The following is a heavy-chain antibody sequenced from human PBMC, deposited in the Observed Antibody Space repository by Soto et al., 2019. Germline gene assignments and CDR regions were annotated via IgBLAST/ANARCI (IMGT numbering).Heavy chain of an antibody. CDR2: IYYSGST. Sequence: QVQLQESGPGLVKPSETLSLTCTVSGGSISSYYWSWIRQPPGKGLEWIGYIYYSGSTNYNPSLKSRVTISVDTSKSQFSLKLSSVTAAATAVYYCARGRGDYPGPFDYWGQGTLVTVSS. D-gene: IGHD4-17*01. CDR1: GGSISSYY. CDR3: ARGRGDYPGPFDY. J-gene: IGHJ4*02. V-gene: IGHV4-59*01.